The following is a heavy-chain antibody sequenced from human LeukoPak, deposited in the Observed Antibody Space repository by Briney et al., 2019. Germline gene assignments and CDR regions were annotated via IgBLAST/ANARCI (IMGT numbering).Heavy chain of an antibody. CDR1: GGSISSSSYY. Sequence: SETLSLTCTVSGGSISSSSYYWGWIRQPPGKGLEWIGSIYYSGSTYYNPSLKSRVTISVDTSKNQFSLKLSSVTAADTAVYYCASLAGRDYYYYYYMDVWGKGTTVTVSS. V-gene: IGHV4-39*07. D-gene: IGHD7-27*01. J-gene: IGHJ6*03. CDR2: IYYSGST. CDR3: ASLAGRDYYYYYYMDV.